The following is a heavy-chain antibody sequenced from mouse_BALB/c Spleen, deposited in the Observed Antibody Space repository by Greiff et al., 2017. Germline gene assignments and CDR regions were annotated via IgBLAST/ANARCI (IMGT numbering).Heavy chain of an antibody. CDR2: ISCYNGAT. Sequence: LVKTGASVKISCKASGYSFTGYYMHWVKQSHGKSLEWIGYISCYNGATSYNQKFKGKATFTVDTSSSTAYMQFNSLTSEDSAVYYCASDYGSSYGYFDVWGAGTTVTVSS. CDR3: ASDYGSSYGYFDV. D-gene: IGHD1-1*01. CDR1: GYSFTGYY. V-gene: IGHV1S34*01. J-gene: IGHJ1*01.